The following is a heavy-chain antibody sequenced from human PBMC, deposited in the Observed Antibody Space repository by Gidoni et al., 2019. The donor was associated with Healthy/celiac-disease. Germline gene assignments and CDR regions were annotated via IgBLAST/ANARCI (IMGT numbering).Heavy chain of an antibody. D-gene: IGHD3-9*01. CDR2: IYYSGST. V-gene: IGHV4-59*01. CDR3: ARAAFELMGFDY. J-gene: IGHJ4*02. Sequence: QVQLQESVPGLVKPSETLSLTCTVSGGSISSYYWSGTRQPPGKGLEWIGYIYYSGSTNYNPSLKSRVTISVDTSKNQFSLKLSSVTAADTAVYYCARAAFELMGFDYWGQGTLVTVSS. CDR1: GGSISSYY.